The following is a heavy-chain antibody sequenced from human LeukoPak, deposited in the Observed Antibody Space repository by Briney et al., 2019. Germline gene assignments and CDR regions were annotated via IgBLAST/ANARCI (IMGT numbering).Heavy chain of an antibody. D-gene: IGHD3-10*01. CDR2: ISGSGGST. CDR1: GFTFSSYA. CDR3: AREKRITMVRGVIPSLFDY. Sequence: PGGSLRLSCAASGFTFSSYAMSWVRQAPGKGLEWVSAISGSGGSTYYADSVKGRFTISRDNSKNTLYLQMNSLRAEDTAVYYCAREKRITMVRGVIPSLFDYWGQGTLVTVSS. V-gene: IGHV3-23*01. J-gene: IGHJ4*02.